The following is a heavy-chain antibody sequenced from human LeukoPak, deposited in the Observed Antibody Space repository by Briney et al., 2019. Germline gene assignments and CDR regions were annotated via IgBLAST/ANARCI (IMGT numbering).Heavy chain of an antibody. J-gene: IGHJ5*02. CDR3: ARDLSSKRSSPPGEFDP. D-gene: IGHD6-19*01. CDR1: GGTFSSYA. Sequence: GASVKVSCKASGGTFSSYAISWVRQAPGQGLEWMGGIIPIFGTANYAQKFQGRVTITADESTSTAYMELSSLRSEDTAVYYCARDLSSKRSSPPGEFDPWGQGTLVTVSS. V-gene: IGHV1-69*13. CDR2: IIPIFGTA.